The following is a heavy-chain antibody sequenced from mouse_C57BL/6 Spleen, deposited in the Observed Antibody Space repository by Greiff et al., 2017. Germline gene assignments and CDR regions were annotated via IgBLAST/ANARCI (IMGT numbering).Heavy chain of an antibody. CDR1: GYTFTDYY. Sequence: EVQLQQSGPVLVKPGASVKMSCKASGYTFTDYYMNWVKQSHGKSLEWIGVINPYNGGTSYNQKFKGKATLTVDKSSSTAYMELNSLTSEDSAVYYCARYYYGTDYFDYWGQGTTLTVSS. D-gene: IGHD2-1*01. J-gene: IGHJ2*01. CDR3: ARYYYGTDYFDY. V-gene: IGHV1-19*01. CDR2: INPYNGGT.